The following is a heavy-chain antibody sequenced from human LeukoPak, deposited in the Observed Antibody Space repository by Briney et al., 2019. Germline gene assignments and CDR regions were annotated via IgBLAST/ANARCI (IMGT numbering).Heavy chain of an antibody. CDR2: ISSSSSYI. CDR1: GFTFSDFY. CDR3: ARKLWFGEPCCYFDY. V-gene: IGHV3-21*01. J-gene: IGHJ4*02. D-gene: IGHD3-10*01. Sequence: GGSLRLSCAASGFTFSDFYMSWIRQAPGKGLEWVSSISSSSSYIYYADSVKGRFTISRDNAKNSLHLQMNSLRAEDTAVYYCARKLWFGEPCCYFDYWGQGTLVTVSS.